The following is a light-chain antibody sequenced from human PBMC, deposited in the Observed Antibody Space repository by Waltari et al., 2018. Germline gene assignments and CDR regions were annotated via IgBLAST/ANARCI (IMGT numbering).Light chain of an antibody. J-gene: IGKJ3*01. CDR3: QQYNSYPFT. CDR2: KTS. V-gene: IGKV1-5*03. Sequence: DIQMTQSPSTLSASVGDRVTIICRASQRLSSYLVWHQQKPGKAPKLLIYKTSSLETGVPSSFSGTGSGTEFTLTISSLQPDDIATYYCQQYNSYPFTFGPGTKVDIK. CDR1: QRLSSY.